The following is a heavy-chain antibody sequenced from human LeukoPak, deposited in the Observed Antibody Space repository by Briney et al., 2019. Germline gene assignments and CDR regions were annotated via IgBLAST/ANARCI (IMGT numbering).Heavy chain of an antibody. V-gene: IGHV4-61*01. J-gene: IGHJ3*02. CDR1: GGSISSGSYY. D-gene: IGHD1-26*01. CDR3: ARDRQTAIVGATDAFDI. Sequence: PSQTLSLTCTVSGGSISSGSYYWSWIRQPPGKGLEWIGYIYYSGSTNYNPSLKSRVTISVDTSKNQSSLKLSSVTAADTAVYYCARDRQTAIVGATDAFDIWGQGTMVTVSS. CDR2: IYYSGST.